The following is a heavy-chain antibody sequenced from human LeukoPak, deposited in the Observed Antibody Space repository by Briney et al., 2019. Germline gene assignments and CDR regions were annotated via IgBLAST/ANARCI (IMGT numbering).Heavy chain of an antibody. J-gene: IGHJ5*02. CDR1: GYTFTGYF. D-gene: IGHD6-19*01. CDR3: AREHSSGWYLSWFDP. CDR2: INPNSGGT. V-gene: IGHV1-2*02. Sequence: ASVKVSCKASGYTFTGYFIHWVRQAPGQGLEWRGWINPNSGGTNYPQKFQGRVTMTRDTSISTAYMELTSLRSDDTAVYYCAREHSSGWYLSWFDPWGQGTLVTVSS.